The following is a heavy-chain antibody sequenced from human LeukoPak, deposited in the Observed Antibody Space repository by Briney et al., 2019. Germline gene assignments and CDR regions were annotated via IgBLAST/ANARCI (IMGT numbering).Heavy chain of an antibody. CDR3: ARGRMTTVLFFDY. Sequence: GGSLRLSCAASGFTFSSYAMHWVRQAPGKGLEWVAVISYDGSNKYYADSVKGRFTISRDNSKNTLYLQMNSLRAEDTAVYYCARGRMTTVLFFDYWGQGTLVTVSS. CDR1: GFTFSSYA. D-gene: IGHD4-17*01. CDR2: ISYDGSNK. J-gene: IGHJ4*02. V-gene: IGHV3-30-3*01.